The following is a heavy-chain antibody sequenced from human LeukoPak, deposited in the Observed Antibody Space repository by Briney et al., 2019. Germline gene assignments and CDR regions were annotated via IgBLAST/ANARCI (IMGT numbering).Heavy chain of an antibody. CDR3: ARDDLTNGYNGNF. V-gene: IGHV3-48*01. J-gene: IGHJ4*02. D-gene: IGHD5-24*01. Sequence: GGSLRLSCAASGFIFRRYSMNWIRQAPGKGLEWISYINEGSNNIFYADSVKGRFTISRDNAKNSLHLQMNSLRVDDTAVYYCARDDLTNGYNGNFWGQGTLVTVSS. CDR1: GFIFRRYS. CDR2: INEGSNNI.